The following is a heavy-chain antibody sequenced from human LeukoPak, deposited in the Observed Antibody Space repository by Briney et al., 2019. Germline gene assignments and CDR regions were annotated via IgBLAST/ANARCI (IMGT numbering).Heavy chain of an antibody. CDR1: GFTFSSYW. J-gene: IGHJ6*02. CDR3: ARDPYYDFEYYYGMDV. Sequence: GGSLRLSCAASGFTFSSYWMSWVRQAPGKGLEWVAVISYDGSNKYYADSVKGRFTISRDNSKNTLYLQMNSLRAEDTAVYYCARDPYYDFEYYYGMDVWGQGTTVTVSS. V-gene: IGHV3-30-3*01. CDR2: ISYDGSNK. D-gene: IGHD3-3*01.